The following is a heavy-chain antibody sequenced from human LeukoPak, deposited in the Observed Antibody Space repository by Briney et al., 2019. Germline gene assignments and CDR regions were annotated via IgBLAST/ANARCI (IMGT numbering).Heavy chain of an antibody. D-gene: IGHD4-17*01. Sequence: PSETLSLTCTVSGGSISSYYWSWIRQPPGKGLEWIGYIYYSGSTNYNPSLKSRATISVDTSKNQFSLKLSSVTAADTAVYYCARGHATTRFAFDIWGQGTMVTVSS. V-gene: IGHV4-59*01. CDR3: ARGHATTRFAFDI. CDR2: IYYSGST. CDR1: GGSISSYY. J-gene: IGHJ3*02.